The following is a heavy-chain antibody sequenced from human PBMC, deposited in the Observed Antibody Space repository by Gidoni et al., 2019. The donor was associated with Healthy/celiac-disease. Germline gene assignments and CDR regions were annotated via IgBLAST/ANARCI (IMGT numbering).Heavy chain of an antibody. D-gene: IGHD3-22*01. V-gene: IGHV4-34*01. CDR1: GGSFSGYY. Sequence: QVQLQQWGAGLLKPSETLSLTCAVYGGSFSGYYWSWIRQPPGKGLEWIGEINHSGSTNYNPSLKSRVTISVDTSKNQFSLKLSSVTAADTAVYYCARSRTRRNMIVVVTGRGDAFDIWGQGTMVTVSS. J-gene: IGHJ3*02. CDR2: INHSGST. CDR3: ARSRTRRNMIVVVTGRGDAFDI.